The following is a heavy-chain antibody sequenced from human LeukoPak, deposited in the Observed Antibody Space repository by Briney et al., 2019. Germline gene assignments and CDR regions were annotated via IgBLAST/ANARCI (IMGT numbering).Heavy chain of an antibody. J-gene: IGHJ4*02. CDR2: ISSSSNTI. D-gene: IGHD3-3*01. CDR1: GFTFSSYS. CDR3: ARDGFDFWSGYPTTVDY. Sequence: GGSLRLSCVASGFTFSSYSMNWVHQSPGKGLEWVSYISSSSNTIYYADSVKGRFTISRDNANNSLYLQMNSLRAEDTAVYYCARDGFDFWSGYPTTVDYWGQGTLVTVSS. V-gene: IGHV3-48*01.